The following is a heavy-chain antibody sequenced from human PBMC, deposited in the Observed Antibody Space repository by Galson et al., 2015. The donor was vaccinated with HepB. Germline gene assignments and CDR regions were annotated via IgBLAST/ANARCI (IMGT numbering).Heavy chain of an antibody. Sequence: SLRLSCAASGFTFSTYSMNWVRQAPGKGLEWVSYIRNSGSTIYYADSVKGRFTISRDNAKNSLYLQMNSLRAEDTAVYYCASIPGRIAVTGNYWGQGTLVTVSS. CDR3: ASIPGRIAVTGNY. J-gene: IGHJ4*02. V-gene: IGHV3-48*01. CDR1: GFTFSTYS. CDR2: IRNSGSTI. D-gene: IGHD6-19*01.